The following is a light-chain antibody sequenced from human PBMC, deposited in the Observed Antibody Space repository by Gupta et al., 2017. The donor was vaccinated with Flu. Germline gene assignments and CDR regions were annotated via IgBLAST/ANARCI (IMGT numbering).Light chain of an antibody. J-gene: IGLJ1*01. CDR1: SSDVGGYNY. Sequence: QSALTQPASVSGSPGQSITLSCPGPSSDVGGYNYVPWYQQHPGKAPKLMIYEVSNRPSGVSNRFSGSKSGNTASLTISVLQAEDEADYYCSSYTSSSTRVFGTWTKVTVL. V-gene: IGLV2-14*01. CDR2: EVS. CDR3: SSYTSSSTRV.